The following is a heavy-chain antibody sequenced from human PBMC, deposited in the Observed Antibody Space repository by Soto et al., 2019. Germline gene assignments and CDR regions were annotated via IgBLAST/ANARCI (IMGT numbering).Heavy chain of an antibody. CDR2: ISGGGDST. Sequence: EGQLLESGGGLVQPGGSLRLSCAASGFTFSTNSMTWVRQAPGKGLELVCGISGGGDSTHYADSVKGRFTISRDNSKNMVYLQMNSLTADDTAVYFCSKWDGYGDQWGQGTLVTVS. V-gene: IGHV3-23*01. J-gene: IGHJ5*02. CDR3: SKWDGYGDQ. D-gene: IGHD5-12*01. CDR1: GFTFSTNS.